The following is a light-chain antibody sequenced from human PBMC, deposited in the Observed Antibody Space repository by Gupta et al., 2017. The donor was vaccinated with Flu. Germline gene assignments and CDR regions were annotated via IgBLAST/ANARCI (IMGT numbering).Light chain of an antibody. V-gene: IGLV2-14*01. Sequence: TGTNSDIGAYNYVSWYQQHPGKAPKLMIYEVSNRPSGVSTRFSGSKSGNTASLTISGLQAEDEADYHCGSYGAVGVFGGGTKVTVL. J-gene: IGLJ2*01. CDR3: GSYGAVGV. CDR2: EVS. CDR1: NSDIGAYNY.